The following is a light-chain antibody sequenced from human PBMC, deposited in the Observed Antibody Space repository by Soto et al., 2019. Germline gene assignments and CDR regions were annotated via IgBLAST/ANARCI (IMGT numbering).Light chain of an antibody. CDR1: NIGSKN. J-gene: IGLJ2*01. Sequence: SYELTQPLSVSVALGQTARITCGGNNIGSKNVHWYQQKPGQAPVLVIYRDSSRPSGIPERFSGSNSGNTATLTITRAQDGDEADYYCQVWDSSTVVFGGGTTLTVL. CDR2: RDS. V-gene: IGLV3-9*01. CDR3: QVWDSSTVV.